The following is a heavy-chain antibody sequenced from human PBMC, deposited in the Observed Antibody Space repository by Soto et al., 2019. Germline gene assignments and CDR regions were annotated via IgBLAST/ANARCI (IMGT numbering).Heavy chain of an antibody. V-gene: IGHV4-30-4*01. CDR3: ASSTRTRGRLFDP. CDR2: IYNRGNT. D-gene: IGHD2-2*01. J-gene: IGHJ5*02. Sequence: SETLSLTCTVSGVSVSSGEHYWSWIRQPPGRGLEWIGYIYNRGNTDYNPSLKSQVTMSIDTSKNQFSLKVRSVTAADTAVYYCASSTRTRGRLFDPWGQGTLVTVSS. CDR1: GVSVSSGEHY.